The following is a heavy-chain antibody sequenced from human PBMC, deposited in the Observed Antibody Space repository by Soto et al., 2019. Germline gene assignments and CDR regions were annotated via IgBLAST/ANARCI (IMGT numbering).Heavy chain of an antibody. CDR3: ARDGQYRTDGFDI. Sequence: EAQLLESGGGSVQPGGSLRLSCAASGFTFSSHGMSWIRQAPGKGLEWISGLSRGGGSTYYVDSVKGRFTISRDNAKNTLDLMMKSLRVEDTALYYCARDGQYRTDGFDIWGQGTLVTVSS. V-gene: IGHV3-23*01. J-gene: IGHJ3*02. CDR1: GFTFSSHG. CDR2: LSRGGGST. D-gene: IGHD5-12*01.